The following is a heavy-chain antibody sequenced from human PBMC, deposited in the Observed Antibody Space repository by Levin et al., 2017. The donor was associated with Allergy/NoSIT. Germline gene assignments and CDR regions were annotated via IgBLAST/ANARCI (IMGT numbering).Heavy chain of an antibody. J-gene: IGHJ1*01. CDR2: FDPEDGER. D-gene: IGHD3-22*01. V-gene: IGHV1-24*01. CDR1: GHTLTELS. Sequence: ASVKVSCKVSGHTLTELSIHWVRQAPGKGLEWMGSFDPEDGERIYAQKFQGRVTMTEDTSTETAYMELISLRSEDTALYYCATDLYYDSSNIGHKVFVQHWGQGSLVSVSS. CDR3: ATDLYYDSSNIGHKVFVQH.